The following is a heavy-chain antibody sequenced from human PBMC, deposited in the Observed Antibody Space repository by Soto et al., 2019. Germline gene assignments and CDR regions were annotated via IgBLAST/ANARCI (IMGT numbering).Heavy chain of an antibody. V-gene: IGHV1-18*01. D-gene: IGHD2-21*02. CDR1: GYTFTRYG. CDR2: ISGYDGRT. Sequence: QVHLVQSGAEVKKPGASVKVSCKTSGYTFTRYGISWVRQAPGQGLEWMGWISGYDGRTNFAQKVQDRVTITTDTSKSTVYVELRSLRSDDKAVYYCAREGDVPYYYYGMDVWGQGATVTVSS. J-gene: IGHJ6*02. CDR3: AREGDVPYYYYGMDV.